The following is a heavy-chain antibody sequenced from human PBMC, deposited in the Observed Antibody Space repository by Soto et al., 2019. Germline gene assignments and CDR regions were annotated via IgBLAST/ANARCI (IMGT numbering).Heavy chain of an antibody. V-gene: IGHV3-30-3*01. Sequence: QVQLVESGGGVVQPGRSLRLSCAASGFTFSSYAMHWVRQAPGKGLEWVAVISYDGSNKYYGDSVKGRFTISRDNSKNTXXLQMDGLRAEDTAVYYWARDGGWVPNYYYYCGMDVWGQGTTVTVSS. CDR3: ARDGGWVPNYYYYCGMDV. CDR2: ISYDGSNK. CDR1: GFTFSSYA. D-gene: IGHD2-15*01. J-gene: IGHJ6*02.